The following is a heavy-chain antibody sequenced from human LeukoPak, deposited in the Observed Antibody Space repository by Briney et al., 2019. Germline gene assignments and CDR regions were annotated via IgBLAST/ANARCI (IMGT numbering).Heavy chain of an antibody. CDR1: GYTFTGYY. CDR3: ARFLTGTTRGGGDY. J-gene: IGHJ4*02. Sequence: ASVKVSCKASGYTFTGYYMHWVRQAPGQGLEWMGWINPNSGGTNNAQKFQGRVTMTRDTSISTAYMELSRLRSDDTAVYYCARFLTGTTRGGGDYWGQGTLVTVSS. D-gene: IGHD1-7*01. V-gene: IGHV1-2*02. CDR2: INPNSGGT.